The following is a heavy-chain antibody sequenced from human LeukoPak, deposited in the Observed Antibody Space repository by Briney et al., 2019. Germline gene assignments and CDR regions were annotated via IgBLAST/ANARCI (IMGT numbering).Heavy chain of an antibody. V-gene: IGHV4-59*01. J-gene: IGHJ4*02. CDR1: GGSISSDY. CDR3: ARGYSSGWYYFDY. D-gene: IGHD6-19*01. Sequence: SETLSLTCTVSGGSISSDYWSWLRQPPGKGLEWIGYSGSTNYNPSLNSRVTISVDTSKNQFSLNLSSVTAADTALYYCARGYSSGWYYFDYWGQGTLVTVSS. CDR2: SGST.